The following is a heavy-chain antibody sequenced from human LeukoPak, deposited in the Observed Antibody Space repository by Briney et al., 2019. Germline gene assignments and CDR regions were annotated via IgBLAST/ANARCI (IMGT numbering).Heavy chain of an antibody. CDR3: ARGARNYDFWSGPPPNYMDV. D-gene: IGHD3-3*01. V-gene: IGHV4-61*02. J-gene: IGHJ6*03. CDR1: GGSTSSGSYY. CDR2: IYTSGST. Sequence: SQTLSLTCTVSGGSTSSGSYYWSWIRQPAGKGLEWIGRIYTSGSTYYNPSLKSRVTISVDTSKNQFSLKLSSVTAADTAVYYCARGARNYDFWSGPPPNYMDVWGKGTTVTVSS.